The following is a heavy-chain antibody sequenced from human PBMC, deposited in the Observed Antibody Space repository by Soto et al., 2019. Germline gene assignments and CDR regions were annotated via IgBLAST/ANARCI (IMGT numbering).Heavy chain of an antibody. J-gene: IGHJ4*02. CDR2: IYHSGST. CDR1: GGSISSGGYS. D-gene: IGHD3-22*01. V-gene: IGHV4-30-2*01. Sequence: PSETLSLTCAVSGGSISSGGYSWSWIRQPPWKGLEWIGYIYHSGSTYYNPSLKSRVTISVDRSKNQFSLKLSSVTAADTAVYYCARGGVDYYDSSGYYFSPYYFDYWGQGTLVTVSS. CDR3: ARGGVDYYDSSGYYFSPYYFDY.